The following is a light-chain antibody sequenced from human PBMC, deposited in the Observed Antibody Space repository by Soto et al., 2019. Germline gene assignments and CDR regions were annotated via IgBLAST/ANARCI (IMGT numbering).Light chain of an antibody. CDR1: QSVSSS. CDR3: QQYNNWWT. V-gene: IGKV3-15*01. Sequence: EIEMTQSPDTLSVSPGERATLSCRASQSVSSSLAWYQQKPSQAPRLLIYGASTRATGIPARFSGSGSGTEFTLTISSLQSEDFAVYYCQQYNNWWTFGQGTQVEIK. CDR2: GAS. J-gene: IGKJ1*01.